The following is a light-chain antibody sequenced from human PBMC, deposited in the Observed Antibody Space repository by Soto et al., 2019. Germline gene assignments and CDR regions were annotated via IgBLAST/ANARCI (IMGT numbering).Light chain of an antibody. Sequence: QSALTQPASVAGSPGQSIVTSSTRTRSDVGAYNYVSWYQQHPGKAPKLMISEVTNRPSGVSDRFSGSKSGNTASLTISGLQAEDEADYYCSSFASRFTFVFGTGTKVTVL. CDR3: SSFASRFTFV. CDR1: RSDVGAYNY. J-gene: IGLJ1*01. V-gene: IGLV2-14*01. CDR2: EVT.